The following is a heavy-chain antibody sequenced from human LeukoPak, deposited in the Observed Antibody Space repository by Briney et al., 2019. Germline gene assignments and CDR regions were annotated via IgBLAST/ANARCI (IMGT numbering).Heavy chain of an antibody. Sequence: ASVKVSCKASGYTFTGYYMHWVRQAPGQGLEWMGWINPNSGGTNYAQKFQGRVTMTRDTSISTAYMELSRLRSDDTAVYYCARALKIVVVINTPDAFDIWGQGTMVTVSS. CDR3: ARALKIVVVINTPDAFDI. V-gene: IGHV1-2*02. J-gene: IGHJ3*02. CDR2: INPNSGGT. D-gene: IGHD3-22*01. CDR1: GYTFTGYY.